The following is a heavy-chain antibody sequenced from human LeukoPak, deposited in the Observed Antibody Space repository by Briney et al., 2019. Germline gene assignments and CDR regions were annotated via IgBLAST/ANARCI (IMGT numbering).Heavy chain of an antibody. CDR1: GGSISNYY. J-gene: IGHJ3*02. Sequence: KTSETLSLTCTVSGGSISNYYWSWIRQPPGKGLEWIGFIYYSGSTNYNPSLRSRVTISVDTSKNQFSLKLSSVTAADTAVYYCARHWGDSPNHSDDLYAFDIWGQGTMVTVSS. CDR2: IYYSGST. D-gene: IGHD1-14*01. CDR3: ARHWGDSPNHSDDLYAFDI. V-gene: IGHV4-59*08.